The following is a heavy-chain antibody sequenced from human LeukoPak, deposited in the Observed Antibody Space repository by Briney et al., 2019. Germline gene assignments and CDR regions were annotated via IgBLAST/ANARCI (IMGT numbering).Heavy chain of an antibody. Sequence: ASVKVSCKASGGTFSSYAISWVRQAPGQGLEWMGGIIPIFGTANYAQKFQGRVTITADESTSTAYMELSSLRSEDTAVYYCAREGDYSSSWYYYYYYGMDVWGQGTTVTVSS. CDR3: AREGDYSSSWYYYYYYGMDV. J-gene: IGHJ6*02. V-gene: IGHV1-69*13. CDR1: GGTFSSYA. D-gene: IGHD6-13*01. CDR2: IIPIFGTA.